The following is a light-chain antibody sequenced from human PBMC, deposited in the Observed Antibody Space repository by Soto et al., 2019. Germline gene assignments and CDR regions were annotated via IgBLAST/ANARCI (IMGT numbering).Light chain of an antibody. J-gene: IGKJ4*01. V-gene: IGKV3-11*01. CDR3: QQRHSWPPT. Sequence: EIVLTQSPPTLSLSPGERATLSCRASQTVSTYLAWYQQKPGQAPRLLIFAASNRATGIPARVSGIGTVTDFTITISRLEPGDFAVYYCQQRHSWPPTFGGGPKVEIK. CDR2: AAS. CDR1: QTVSTY.